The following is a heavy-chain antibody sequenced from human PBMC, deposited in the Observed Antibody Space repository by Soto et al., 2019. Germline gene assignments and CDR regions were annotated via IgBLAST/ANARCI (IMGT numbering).Heavy chain of an antibody. V-gene: IGHV4-39*02. J-gene: IGHJ5*01. CDR1: GGSISSNFYY. CDR3: ARGERLLSGSFDS. D-gene: IGHD5-12*01. CDR2: INHNTNT. Sequence: PSETLSLTCTVSGGSISSNFYYWGWIRQPPGKGLEWIGEINHNTNTIYNPSLTSRVTISVDTSKNHFSLKLTSVTAADTAVYFCARGERLLSGSFDSWGQGTLVTVSS.